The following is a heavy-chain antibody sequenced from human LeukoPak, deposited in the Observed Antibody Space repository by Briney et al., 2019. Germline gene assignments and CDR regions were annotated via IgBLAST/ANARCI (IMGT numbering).Heavy chain of an antibody. J-gene: IGHJ6*03. D-gene: IGHD5-18*01. Sequence: SVKVSCKASGGTFSSYAISWVRQAPGQGLEWMGGIIPIFGTANYAQKFQGRVTITADKSTSTAYMELSSLRSEDTAVYYCATTFQGGYSYGYGDYYYYMDVWGKGTTVTVSS. CDR1: GGTFSSYA. CDR3: ATTFQGGYSYGYGDYYYYMDV. CDR2: IIPIFGTA. V-gene: IGHV1-69*06.